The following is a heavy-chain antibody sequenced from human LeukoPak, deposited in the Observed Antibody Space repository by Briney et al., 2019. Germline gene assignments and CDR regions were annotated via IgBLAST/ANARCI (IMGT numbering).Heavy chain of an antibody. D-gene: IGHD1-20*01. Sequence: PGGSLRLSCAASGFSVSNNYMSWVRQAPGKGLEWVSVIYSGGTTKYADSVKGRITISRDNAKNSLYLQMNSLRAEDTAVYYCARRRYNWNAIDYWGQGTLVTVSS. CDR1: GFSVSNNY. CDR3: ARRRYNWNAIDY. V-gene: IGHV3-53*01. CDR2: IYSGGTT. J-gene: IGHJ4*02.